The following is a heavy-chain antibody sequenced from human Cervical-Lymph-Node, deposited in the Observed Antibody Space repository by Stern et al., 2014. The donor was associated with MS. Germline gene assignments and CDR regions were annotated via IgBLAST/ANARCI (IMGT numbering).Heavy chain of an antibody. V-gene: IGHV3-53*01. CDR1: GFTVSRDY. D-gene: IGHD1-1*01. CDR3: ARDTSSPERSDW. J-gene: IGHJ4*02. Sequence: LQLVQSGGGVIQPGGSLRLSCTASGFTVSRDYMTWVRPAPGKGLEWVSLITNVGSTFYTDSVKGRFTISRDDSKNTVYLHMTSLRAEDTAMYYCARDTSSPERSDWWGQGTLVTVSS. CDR2: ITNVGST.